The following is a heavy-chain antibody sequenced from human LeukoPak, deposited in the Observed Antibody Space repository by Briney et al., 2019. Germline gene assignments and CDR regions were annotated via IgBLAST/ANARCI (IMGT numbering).Heavy chain of an antibody. CDR1: GFTFGDYA. CDR2: ISSLSGTI. D-gene: IGHD1-26*01. CDR3: ARDQGGATSC. V-gene: IGHV3-48*01. Sequence: GGSLRLSCTASGFTFGDYAMSWVRQAPGEGLEWVSYISSLSGTIYYADSVKGRFTISRDNAKNSLYLQMDSLRAEDTAVYYCARDQGGATSCWGQGTLVTVSS. J-gene: IGHJ4*02.